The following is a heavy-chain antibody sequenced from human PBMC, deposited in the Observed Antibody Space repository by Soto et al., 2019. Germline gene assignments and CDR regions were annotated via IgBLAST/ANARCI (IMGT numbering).Heavy chain of an antibody. D-gene: IGHD2-8*01. Sequence: PSETLSLTCTVSGGSISSYYWSWIRQPPGKGLEWIGYIYYSGSTNYNPSLKSRVTISVDTSKNQFSLKLSSVTAADTAVYYCARSGGYCTNGVCYRFWFDPWGQGTLVTVSS. CDR1: GGSISSYY. V-gene: IGHV4-59*01. J-gene: IGHJ5*02. CDR3: ARSGGYCTNGVCYRFWFDP. CDR2: IYYSGST.